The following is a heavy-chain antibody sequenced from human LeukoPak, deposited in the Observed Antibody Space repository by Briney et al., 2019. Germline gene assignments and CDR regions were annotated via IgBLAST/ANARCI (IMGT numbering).Heavy chain of an antibody. CDR1: GGSLSDYS. D-gene: IGHD6-25*01. CDR2: LYYNGSA. Sequence: SETLSLTCTVYGGSLSDYSWSWIRQPPGKGLEWIGNLYYNGSANHNPSLKSRVTISSDTSKNQFSLKLTSVTAADTAVYYCARAGGIRTAALDLDYWGQGTLVTVSS. J-gene: IGHJ4*02. CDR3: ARAGGIRTAALDLDY. V-gene: IGHV4-59*01.